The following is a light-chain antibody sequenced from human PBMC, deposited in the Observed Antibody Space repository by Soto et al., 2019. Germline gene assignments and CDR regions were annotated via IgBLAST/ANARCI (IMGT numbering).Light chain of an antibody. CDR3: CSYVGSSAYV. J-gene: IGLJ1*01. V-gene: IGLV2-23*01. CDR2: EGS. Sequence: QSALTQPASVSGSPGRSITISCTEIRSDVGNYNLVSWYQQHPGKAPKLIIYEGSKRPSGVSNRFSGSKSGNTASLTISGLQAEDEADYYCCSYVGSSAYVFGTGTKLTVL. CDR1: RSDVGNYNL.